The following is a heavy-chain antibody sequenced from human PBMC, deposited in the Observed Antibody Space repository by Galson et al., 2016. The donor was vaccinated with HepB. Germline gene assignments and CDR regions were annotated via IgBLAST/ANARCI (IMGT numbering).Heavy chain of an antibody. J-gene: IGHJ4*02. CDR3: ASHAASGSYSDYFPH. Sequence: SLRLSCAASGLTFSSYAMTWVRQAPGKGLEWVSTITDNGGHTYYAASVKGRFTISRDNSKNTLYLQMNSLRAEDTALYYCASHAASGSYSDYFPHWGQGTLVTVSS. D-gene: IGHD3-10*01. CDR1: GLTFSSYA. V-gene: IGHV3-23*01. CDR2: ITDNGGHT.